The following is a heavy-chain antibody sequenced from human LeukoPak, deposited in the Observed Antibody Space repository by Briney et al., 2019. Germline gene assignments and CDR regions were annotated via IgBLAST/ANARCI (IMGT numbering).Heavy chain of an antibody. Sequence: GGSLRLSCAASGFTFSSYAMSWVRQAPGKGLELVSAISGSGGSTYYADSVKRRFTISRDNSKNTLYLQMNSLRAEDTAVYYCAEIAAAGPHYFDYWGQGILVTVSS. CDR3: AEIAAAGPHYFDY. CDR2: ISGSGGST. V-gene: IGHV3-23*01. D-gene: IGHD6-13*01. CDR1: GFTFSSYA. J-gene: IGHJ4*02.